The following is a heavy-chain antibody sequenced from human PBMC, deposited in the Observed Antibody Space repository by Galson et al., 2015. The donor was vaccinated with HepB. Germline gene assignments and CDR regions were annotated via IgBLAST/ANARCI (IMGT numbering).Heavy chain of an antibody. J-gene: IGHJ6*02. V-gene: IGHV4-30-2*01. Sequence: TLSLTCVISCDSITSGGHSWNWIRQQPGKGLEWIGFIQQSGSTYYNPSLKRRVTISIAKSKNQFSLKLRSATAADTAVYYCARGRTWFGNGLDVWGQGTTVTVSS. CDR1: CDSITSGGHS. CDR2: IQQSGST. CDR3: ARGRTWFGNGLDV. D-gene: IGHD3-10*01.